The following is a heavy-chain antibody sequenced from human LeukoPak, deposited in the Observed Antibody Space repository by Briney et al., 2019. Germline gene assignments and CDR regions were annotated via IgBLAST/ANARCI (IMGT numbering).Heavy chain of an antibody. Sequence: SETLSLTCTVSGGSISDHYWSWIRQPPGKGLEWIGYIYYSGSPNYNPPLKSRVTLSVDTSKNQFSLKLSSVTAANTAVDYCARLRVRELAFDIWGQGTMVTVSS. D-gene: IGHD1-1*01. J-gene: IGHJ3*02. V-gene: IGHV4-59*08. CDR1: GGSISDHY. CDR3: ARLRVRELAFDI. CDR2: IYYSGSP.